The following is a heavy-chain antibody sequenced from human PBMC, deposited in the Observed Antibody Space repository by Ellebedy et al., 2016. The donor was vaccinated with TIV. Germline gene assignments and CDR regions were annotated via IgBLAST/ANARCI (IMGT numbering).Heavy chain of an antibody. CDR1: GFTFSNYA. CDR2: ISGSGGST. V-gene: IGHV3-23*01. J-gene: IGHJ4*02. D-gene: IGHD6-6*01. CDR3: TKGTPGKGSSCFDY. Sequence: PGGSLRLSCAASGFTFSNYAMSWVRQAPGKGLEWVSAISGSGGSTYYADSVKGRFTISSDNSKNTLYLQMNSLRAEDTAVYYCTKGTPGKGSSCFDYWGQGTLVTVSS.